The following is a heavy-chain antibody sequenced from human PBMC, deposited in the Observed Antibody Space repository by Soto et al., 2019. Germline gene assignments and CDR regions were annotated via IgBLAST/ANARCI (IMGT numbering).Heavy chain of an antibody. J-gene: IGHJ5*02. V-gene: IGHV4-59*01. D-gene: IGHD2-2*01. CDR2: VYYGENT. CDR1: GGSISSYY. Sequence: SETLSLTCTVSGGSISSYYWSWIRQPPGKGLEWIGYVYYGENTNYNPSLRSRVTISVDVSKNEFSLKVNSVTAADTAVYYCVRLGCTSNYCYGAPSGQGTLVTVSS. CDR3: VRLGCTSNYCYGAP.